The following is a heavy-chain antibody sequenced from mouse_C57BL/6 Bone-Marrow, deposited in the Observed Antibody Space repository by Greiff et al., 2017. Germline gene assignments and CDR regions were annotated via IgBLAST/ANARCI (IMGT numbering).Heavy chain of an antibody. Sequence: VQLQQSGAELVRPGASVKLSCTASGFNIKDDYMHWVKQRPEQGLEWIGWIDPENGDTEYASKFQGKATITADTSSNTAYLQLSSLTSEDAAVYYWTTPLYFWFAYWGQGTLVTVSA. J-gene: IGHJ3*01. V-gene: IGHV14-4*01. CDR3: TTPLYFWFAY. D-gene: IGHD2-3*01. CDR1: GFNIKDDY. CDR2: IDPENGDT.